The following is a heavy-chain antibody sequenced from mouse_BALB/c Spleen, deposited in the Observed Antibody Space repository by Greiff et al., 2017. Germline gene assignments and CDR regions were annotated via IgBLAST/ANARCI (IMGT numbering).Heavy chain of an antibody. J-gene: IGHJ3*01. CDR3: ARRGSYGSFAY. CDR1: GYTFTSYY. V-gene: IGHV1S56*01. D-gene: IGHD2-1*01. Sequence: QVQLQQSGPELVKPGASVRISCKASGYTFTSYYIHWVKQRPGQGLEWIGWIYPGNVNTKYNEKFKGKATLTADKSSSTAYMQLSSLTSEDSAVYFCARRGSYGSFAYWGQGTLVTVSA. CDR2: IYPGNVNT.